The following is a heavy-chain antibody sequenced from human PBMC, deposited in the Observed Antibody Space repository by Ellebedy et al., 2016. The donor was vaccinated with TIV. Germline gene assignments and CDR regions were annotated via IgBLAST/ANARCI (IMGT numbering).Heavy chain of an antibody. CDR2: IPYDESDK. Sequence: GGSLRLXXAASGFTFSSYGMHWVRQAPGKGLEWVAVIPYDESDKYYADSVKGRFTISRDNSKNTLYLQMNSLGAEDTAVYYCAITRGIVGAGFIHWGQGTLVTVSS. V-gene: IGHV3-30*03. D-gene: IGHD1-26*01. CDR1: GFTFSSYG. J-gene: IGHJ4*02. CDR3: AITRGIVGAGFIH.